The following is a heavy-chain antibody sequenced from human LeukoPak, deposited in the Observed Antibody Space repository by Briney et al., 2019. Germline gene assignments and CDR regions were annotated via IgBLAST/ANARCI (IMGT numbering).Heavy chain of an antibody. CDR1: GFTFSDSY. Sequence: GGSLRLSCAASGFTFSDSYVNCSRQAPGEGLEWVSYISGSETTILYADSVKGRFTISRDNAKNSLYLQMSSLGAEDTAVYYCARVPVDRCPGSTCYPNFDSWGQGTLVTVSS. V-gene: IGHV3-11*01. CDR3: ARVPVDRCPGSTCYPNFDS. D-gene: IGHD2-15*01. J-gene: IGHJ4*02. CDR2: ISGSETTI.